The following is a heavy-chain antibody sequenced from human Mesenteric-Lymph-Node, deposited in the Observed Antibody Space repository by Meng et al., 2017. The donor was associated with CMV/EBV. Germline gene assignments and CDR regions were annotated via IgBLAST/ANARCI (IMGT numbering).Heavy chain of an antibody. CDR1: GGSISSSSYY. CDR2: IYYSGST. V-gene: IGHV4-39*07. CDR3: ASLTITGTTYTYFDY. D-gene: IGHD1-7*01. Sequence: GSLRLSCTVSGGSISSSSYYWGWIRQPPGKGLEWIGSIYYSGSTYYNPSLKSRVTISVDTSKNQFSLKLSSVTAADTAVYYCASLTITGTTYTYFDYWGQGTLVTVSS. J-gene: IGHJ4*02.